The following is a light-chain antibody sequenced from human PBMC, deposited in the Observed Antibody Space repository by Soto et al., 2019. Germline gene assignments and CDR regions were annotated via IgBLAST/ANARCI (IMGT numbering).Light chain of an antibody. CDR2: DAS. J-gene: IGKJ1*01. Sequence: EIVLTQSPGTLSLSPGERATLSCSASQSVSTFLAWYQHKPGQAPRLLIYDASNRATGIPDRFRGSGSGTDFTPTISSLEPEDFALYYCQQGTDWPPGTFGQGTKVDIK. CDR3: QQGTDWPPGT. V-gene: IGKV3-11*01. CDR1: QSVSTF.